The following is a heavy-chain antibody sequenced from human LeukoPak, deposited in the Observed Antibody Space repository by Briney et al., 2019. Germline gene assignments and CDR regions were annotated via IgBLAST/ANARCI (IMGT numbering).Heavy chain of an antibody. Sequence: GGSLKLSCAASGFTFSSYAMSWVRQAPGKGLEWVSAISGSGDSTYYADSVKGRFTISRDNSKNTLYLQMNSLRAEDTAVYYCAKEHCSSTSCYYNWFDPWGQGTLVTVSS. CDR2: ISGSGDST. J-gene: IGHJ5*02. D-gene: IGHD2-2*01. V-gene: IGHV3-23*01. CDR1: GFTFSSYA. CDR3: AKEHCSSTSCYYNWFDP.